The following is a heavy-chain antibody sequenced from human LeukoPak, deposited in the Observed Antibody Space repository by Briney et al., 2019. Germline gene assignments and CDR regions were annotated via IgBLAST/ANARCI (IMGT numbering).Heavy chain of an antibody. CDR3: AQIHDHGDYVAF. CDR2: ISGSGGTT. J-gene: IGHJ4*02. Sequence: PGGSLRLSCAVTGFNLRTYWIHWVRHSPGKGLEWVAGISGSGGTTHYSDSVKGRCTISRDNSKNTLSLQINSLRAEDTAVYYCAQIHDHGDYVAFWGQGTLVTVSS. V-gene: IGHV3-23*01. D-gene: IGHD1-1*01. CDR1: GFNLRTYW.